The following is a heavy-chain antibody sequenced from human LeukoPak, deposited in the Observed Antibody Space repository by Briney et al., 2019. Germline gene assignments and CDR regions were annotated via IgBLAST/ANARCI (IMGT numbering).Heavy chain of an antibody. CDR2: ISSSSSYI. D-gene: IGHD6-6*01. CDR3: ARVSSIAARLPDY. J-gene: IGHJ4*02. CDR1: GFTFSSYS. Sequence: GGSLRLSWAAPGFTFSSYSINWVRRAPGKGLGWVSSISSSSSYIYYADSVKGRFTISRDNAKNSLYLQMNSLRAEDTAVYYCARVSSIAARLPDYWGQGTLVTVSS. V-gene: IGHV3-21*01.